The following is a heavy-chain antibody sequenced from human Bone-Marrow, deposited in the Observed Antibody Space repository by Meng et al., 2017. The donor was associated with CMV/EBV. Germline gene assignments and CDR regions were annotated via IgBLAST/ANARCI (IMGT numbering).Heavy chain of an antibody. CDR3: AKSPQSRFIVVVPADKQQLREISVSKQGY. D-gene: IGHD2-2*01. Sequence: GEFLKIHCAASGFTFSNYGMHWVRKAPGKGLEWVAFIRYDGSNKYYADSVKGRFTISRDNSKNTLYLQMNSLRAEDTAVYYCAKSPQSRFIVVVPADKQQLREISVSKQGYWGQGTLVTVSS. V-gene: IGHV3-30*02. J-gene: IGHJ4*02. CDR2: IRYDGSNK. CDR1: GFTFSNYG.